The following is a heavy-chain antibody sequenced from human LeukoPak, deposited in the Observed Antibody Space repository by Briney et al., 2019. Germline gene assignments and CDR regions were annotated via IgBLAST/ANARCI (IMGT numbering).Heavy chain of an antibody. CDR1: GGSISSYY. V-gene: IGHV4-59*08. CDR3: ARQGYYGSGTYHHYFDY. J-gene: IGHJ4*02. Sequence: SETLSLTCTVSGGSISSYYWSWIRQPPGKGLEWIGYIYYSGSTNYNPSLKSRVTISVDTSKNQFSLKLSSVTAADTAVYFCARQGYYGSGTYHHYFDYWGQGTLVTVSS. D-gene: IGHD3-10*01. CDR2: IYYSGST.